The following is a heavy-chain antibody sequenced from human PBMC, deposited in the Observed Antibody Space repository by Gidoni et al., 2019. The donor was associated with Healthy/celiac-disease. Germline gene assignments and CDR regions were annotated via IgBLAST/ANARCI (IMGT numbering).Heavy chain of an antibody. CDR2: ISSSSSYI. CDR1: GFTFSSYS. D-gene: IGHD6-13*01. J-gene: IGHJ2*01. Sequence: EVQLVESGGGLVKPGGSLRHSCAASGFTFSSYSMNWVRQAPGKGLEWVSSISSSSSYIYYADSVKGRFTIYRDNAKNSLYLQMNSLRAEDTAVYYCARGNSSSWPYWYFDLWGRGTLVTVSS. V-gene: IGHV3-21*01. CDR3: ARGNSSSWPYWYFDL.